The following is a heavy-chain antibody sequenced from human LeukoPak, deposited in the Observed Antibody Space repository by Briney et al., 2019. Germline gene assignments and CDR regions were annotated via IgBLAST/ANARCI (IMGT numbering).Heavy chain of an antibody. V-gene: IGHV3-21*01. J-gene: IGHJ5*02. CDR1: GFTFSSYS. Sequence: NPGGSLRLSCAASGFTFSSYSMNWVRQAPGEGLECVSSISSSSRYIYYADSVKGRFTISRDNAKNSLSLQMNSLRAEDTAVYYCARGRAYCGGDCYPHWFDPWGQGTLVTVSS. CDR3: ARGRAYCGGDCYPHWFDP. CDR2: ISSSSRYI. D-gene: IGHD2-21*02.